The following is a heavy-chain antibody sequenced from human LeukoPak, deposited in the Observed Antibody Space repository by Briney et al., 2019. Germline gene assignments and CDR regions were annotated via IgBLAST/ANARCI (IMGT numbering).Heavy chain of an antibody. CDR3: AKDQGYGDGRGLDH. CDR2: LWYDGSKE. D-gene: IGHD4-17*01. J-gene: IGHJ5*02. V-gene: IGHV3-33*03. Sequence: PGRSLRLSCAASGFALGSDGMHWIRQSPGKGLECVASLWYDGSKEFYADSVKGRFTISRDMSKSTLFLQMNSLRGDDTATYFCAKDQGYGDGRGLDHWGQGTLVIVS. CDR1: GFALGSDG.